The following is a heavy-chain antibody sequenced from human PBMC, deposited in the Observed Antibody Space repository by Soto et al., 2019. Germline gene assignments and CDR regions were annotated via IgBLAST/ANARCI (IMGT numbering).Heavy chain of an antibody. CDR1: GGSFSGYY. CDR3: ARGYCTNGVCYLDY. J-gene: IGHJ4*02. Sequence: SETLSLTCAVYGGSFSGYYWSWIRQPPGKGLEWIGEINHSGSTNYNPSLKSRVTISVDTSKNQFSLKLSSVTAADTAVYYCARGYCTNGVCYLDYWGQGTLVTVSS. V-gene: IGHV4-34*01. D-gene: IGHD2-8*01. CDR2: INHSGST.